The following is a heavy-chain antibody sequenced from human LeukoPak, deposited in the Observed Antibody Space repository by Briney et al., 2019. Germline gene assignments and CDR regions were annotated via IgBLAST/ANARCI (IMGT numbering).Heavy chain of an antibody. CDR2: IYYSGST. CDR1: GGSISSSSYY. D-gene: IGHD5-12*01. CDR3: ARGGYSGHRNWFDP. J-gene: IGHJ5*02. Sequence: SETLSLTCTVSGGSISSSSYYWGWIRQPPGKGLEWIGSIYYSGSTYYNPSLKSRVTISVDTSKNQFSLKLSSVTAADTAVYYCARGGYSGHRNWFDPWGQGTLVTVSS. V-gene: IGHV4-39*01.